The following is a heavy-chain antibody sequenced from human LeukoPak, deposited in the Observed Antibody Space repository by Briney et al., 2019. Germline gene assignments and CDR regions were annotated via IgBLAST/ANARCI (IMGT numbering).Heavy chain of an antibody. CDR1: GFTFSSYA. CDR2: ISGSGGST. J-gene: IGHJ4*02. D-gene: IGHD3-22*01. Sequence: GGSLRLSCAASGFTFSSYAMSWVRQAPGKGLEWVSGISGSGGSTYYADSVKGRFTISRDNSKNTLYLQMNSLRAEDTAVYYCARYRNYYDSSGYYPFDYWGQGTLVTVSS. V-gene: IGHV3-23*01. CDR3: ARYRNYYDSSGYYPFDY.